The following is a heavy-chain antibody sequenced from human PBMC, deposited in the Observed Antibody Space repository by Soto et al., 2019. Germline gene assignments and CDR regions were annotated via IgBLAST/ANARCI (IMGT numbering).Heavy chain of an antibody. D-gene: IGHD6-13*01. Sequence: GGSLRLSCAASGFTFSSYGMHWVRQAPGWGLEWVAVIWYDGSNKYYADSVKGRFTISRDNSKNTLYLQMNSLRAEDTAVYYCASMLIYSSSWDQFDYWGQGTLVTVSS. J-gene: IGHJ4*02. CDR3: ASMLIYSSSWDQFDY. CDR1: GFTFSSYG. V-gene: IGHV3-33*01. CDR2: IWYDGSNK.